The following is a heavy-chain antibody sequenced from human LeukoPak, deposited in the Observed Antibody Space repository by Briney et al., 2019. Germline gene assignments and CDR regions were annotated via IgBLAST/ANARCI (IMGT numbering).Heavy chain of an antibody. J-gene: IGHJ6*04. Sequence: SETLSLTCTVSGGSISSYYWSWIRQPPGKGLEWIGYICYSGSTNYNPSLKSRVTISVDTSKNQFSLKLSSVTAADTAVYYCVATALRRRKDYYGMDVWGKGTTVTVSS. CDR1: GGSISSYY. D-gene: IGHD4-17*01. CDR3: VATALRRRKDYYGMDV. V-gene: IGHV4-59*01. CDR2: ICYSGST.